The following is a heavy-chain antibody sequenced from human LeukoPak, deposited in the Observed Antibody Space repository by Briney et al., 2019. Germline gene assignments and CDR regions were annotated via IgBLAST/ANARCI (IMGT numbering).Heavy chain of an antibody. CDR3: ARGSYSSSGGDFDY. CDR2: MSAYNGNT. V-gene: IGHV1-18*01. J-gene: IGHJ4*02. D-gene: IGHD6-6*01. Sequence: ASVKVCCKASGYTFTSYGISWVRQAPGQGLEWMGWMSAYNGNTNYAQKLQGRVTMTTDTSTSTAYMELRSLRSDDTAVYYCARGSYSSSGGDFDYWGQGTLVTVSS. CDR1: GYTFTSYG.